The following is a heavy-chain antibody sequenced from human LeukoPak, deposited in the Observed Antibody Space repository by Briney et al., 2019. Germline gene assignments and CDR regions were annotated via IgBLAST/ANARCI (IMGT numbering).Heavy chain of an antibody. V-gene: IGHV1-2*02. J-gene: IGHJ4*02. CDR3: ATSHSSGWADY. CDR1: GHTFTDYY. Sequence: ASVKVSCKASGHTFTDYYMHWVRQAPGQGLEWMGWINPNSGDTDFAQKFQGRVTMTRDASVSTAYMDLSSLSSDDTALYYCATSHSSGWADYWGQGTLDTVSS. D-gene: IGHD6-19*01. CDR2: INPNSGDT.